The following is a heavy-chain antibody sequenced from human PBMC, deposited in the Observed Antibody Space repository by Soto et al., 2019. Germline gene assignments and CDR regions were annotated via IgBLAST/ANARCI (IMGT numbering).Heavy chain of an antibody. CDR2: VSWNSDTI. CDR3: VSDHSTGIVMVGGDYNDFGMDV. D-gene: IGHD3-10*01. J-gene: IGHJ6*02. CDR1: GFTFDDYA. V-gene: IGHV3-9*01. Sequence: EVQLVESGGALVQPGRSLRLSCAANGFTFDDYAMHWVRQAPGKGLEWVSGVSWNSDTIGYADSVRGRFTVSRDNAKNALYLPMHSLIPEETALYFCVSDHSTGIVMVGGDYNDFGMDVWGQGTTVTVSS.